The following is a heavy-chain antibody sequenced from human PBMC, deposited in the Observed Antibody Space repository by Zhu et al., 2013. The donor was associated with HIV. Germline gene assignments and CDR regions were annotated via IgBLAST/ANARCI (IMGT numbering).Heavy chain of an antibody. V-gene: IGHV1-2*02. CDR3: ARVGSSSFGDNWFDP. CDR1: GYTFTGYY. Sequence: QVHLIQSGPLVEEPGASAKVSCKASGYTFTGYYMHWVRQAPGQGLEWMGWINPNSGGTNYAQKFQGRVTMTRDTSISTAYMELSRLRSGDTAVYYCARVGSSSFGDNWFDPWGQGTLVTVSS. J-gene: IGHJ5*02. CDR2: INPNSGGT. D-gene: IGHD6-6*01.